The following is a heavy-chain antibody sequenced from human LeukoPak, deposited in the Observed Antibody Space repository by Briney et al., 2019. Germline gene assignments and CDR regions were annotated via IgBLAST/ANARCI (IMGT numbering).Heavy chain of an antibody. CDR3: AKLIAVADTDDY. CDR1: GITLSSYW. CDR2: ISGSGDST. V-gene: IGHV3-23*01. Sequence: GGSLRLSCAVSGITLSSYWMSWVRQAPGKGLDWVSSISGSGDSTYYADSVKGRFTISRDNSKNTLYLHMNSLRAEDTAVYYCAKLIAVADTDDYWGQGTLVTVSS. J-gene: IGHJ4*02. D-gene: IGHD6-19*01.